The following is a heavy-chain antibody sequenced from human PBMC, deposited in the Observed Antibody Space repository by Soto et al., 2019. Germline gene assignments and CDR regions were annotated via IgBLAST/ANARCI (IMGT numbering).Heavy chain of an antibody. Sequence: SETLSLTCTVSGGSISSYYWSWIRQPAGKGLEWIGRIYTSGSTNYNPSLTSRVTMSVDTSKNQFSLKLSSVTAADTAVYYCARDLPEPTYYDILTGLGNWFDPWGQGTLVTVSS. J-gene: IGHJ5*02. D-gene: IGHD3-9*01. CDR2: IYTSGST. V-gene: IGHV4-4*07. CDR1: GGSISSYY. CDR3: ARDLPEPTYYDILTGLGNWFDP.